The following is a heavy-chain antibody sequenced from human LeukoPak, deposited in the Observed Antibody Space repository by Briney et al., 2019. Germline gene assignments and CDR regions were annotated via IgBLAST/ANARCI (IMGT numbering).Heavy chain of an antibody. D-gene: IGHD3-10*01. Sequence: GGSLRLSCAASGFTFSSYAMHWVRQAPGKGLEWVAVISYDGSNKYYADSVKGRFTISRDNSKNTLYLQMNSLRAEDTAVYYCARGWFGELLSTTRTFDYWGQGTLVTVSS. J-gene: IGHJ4*02. CDR2: ISYDGSNK. V-gene: IGHV3-30-3*01. CDR3: ARGWFGELLSTTRTFDY. CDR1: GFTFSSYA.